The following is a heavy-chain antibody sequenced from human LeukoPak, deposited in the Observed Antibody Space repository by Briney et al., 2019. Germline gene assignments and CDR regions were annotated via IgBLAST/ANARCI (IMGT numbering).Heavy chain of an antibody. Sequence: PSGTLSLTCDVSGGSFSGFSWNWIRQPPGKGLEWLGEINQSGSTKYNPSLKSRVTISIDTSKSQFSMKMNSMTAADTAVYYCARCDSGGWFFDSWGQGALVTVSS. CDR2: INQSGST. V-gene: IGHV4-34*01. J-gene: IGHJ5*01. CDR1: GGSFSGFS. CDR3: ARCDSGGWFFDS. D-gene: IGHD6-19*01.